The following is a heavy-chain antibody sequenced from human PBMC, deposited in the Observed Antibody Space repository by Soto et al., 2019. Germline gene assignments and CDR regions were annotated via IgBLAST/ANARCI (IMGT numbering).Heavy chain of an antibody. CDR2: IDPSDSYT. J-gene: IGHJ5*02. CDR1: GYSFTSYW. D-gene: IGHD6-13*01. Sequence: GESLKISCKGSGYSFTSYWISWVRQMPGKGLEWMGRIDPSDSYTNYSPSFQGHVTISADKSISTAYLQWSSLKASDTAMYYCARHGQQLVSIGDWFDPWGQGTLVTVSS. V-gene: IGHV5-10-1*01. CDR3: ARHGQQLVSIGDWFDP.